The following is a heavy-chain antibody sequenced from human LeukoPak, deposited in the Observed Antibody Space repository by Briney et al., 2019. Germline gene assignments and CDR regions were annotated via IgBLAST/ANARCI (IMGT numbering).Heavy chain of an antibody. CDR2: LYDTGMT. Sequence: SETLSLTCTVSGGSISVYHWSWIRHPPGKGLEWVGYLYDTGMTNYSPSLKSRVTISVDTSNNQISLKLTSVTAADTAIYFCAKEGMGSEATTADGAFDIWGQGTTVIVSS. CDR1: GGSISVYH. V-gene: IGHV4-4*08. CDR3: AKEGMGSEATTADGAFDI. D-gene: IGHD1-26*01. J-gene: IGHJ3*02.